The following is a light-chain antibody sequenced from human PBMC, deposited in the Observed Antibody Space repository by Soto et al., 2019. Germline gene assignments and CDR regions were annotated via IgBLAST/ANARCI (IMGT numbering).Light chain of an antibody. J-gene: IGKJ4*01. Sequence: IVLTQSPGTLSLSPGERATLSCRASQSISATHLAWYQQRPGQAPRLLLYGASSRATCIQDRFSGSVSGTDFALSISRVEPEDFAVFYCRHYGSSPRTFGGGTKVEIK. CDR1: QSISATH. V-gene: IGKV3-20*01. CDR3: RHYGSSPRT. CDR2: GAS.